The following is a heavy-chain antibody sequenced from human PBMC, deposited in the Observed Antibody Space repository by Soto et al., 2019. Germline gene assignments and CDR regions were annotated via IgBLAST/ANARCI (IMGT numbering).Heavy chain of an antibody. J-gene: IGHJ4*02. CDR1: GFTFSRYG. Sequence: GGSQRLSCAASGFTFSRYGMHWVRQAPGKGLEWVAVISYDGSNKYYADSVKGRFTISRDKSKNTLYLQMNSLRAEDTAVYYCAKDGDYYDSSGFYHTIPSLVDYSGQGTVVTVAS. CDR3: AKDGDYYDSSGFYHTIPSLVDY. CDR2: ISYDGSNK. D-gene: IGHD3-22*01. V-gene: IGHV3-30*18.